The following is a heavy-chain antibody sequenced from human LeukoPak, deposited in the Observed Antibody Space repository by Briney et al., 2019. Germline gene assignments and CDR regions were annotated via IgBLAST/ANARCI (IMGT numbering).Heavy chain of an antibody. Sequence: ASVKVSCKASGYTFTSYGINWVRQAPGQGLEWMGWINPNSGGTNYAQKFQGRVTTTRDTSISTAYMELSRLRSDDTAVYYCARGNYDFWSGSPRGWFDPWGQGTLVTVSS. V-gene: IGHV1-2*02. CDR2: INPNSGGT. CDR1: GYTFTSYG. CDR3: ARGNYDFWSGSPRGWFDP. D-gene: IGHD3-3*01. J-gene: IGHJ5*02.